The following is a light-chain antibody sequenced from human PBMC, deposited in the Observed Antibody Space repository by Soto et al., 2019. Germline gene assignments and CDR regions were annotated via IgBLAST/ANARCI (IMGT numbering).Light chain of an antibody. Sequence: QSALTQPASVSGSPGQSSTISCTGTTSDVGSYNLVSWYQQHPGKAPKFIMYEGSKRPPGVSNRFSGASSGNTASLTISGLQAEYEAHYYCCSYVGGSSLVFVGGTKLTAL. CDR1: TSDVGSYNL. CDR2: EGS. J-gene: IGLJ2*01. V-gene: IGLV2-23*01. CDR3: CSYVGGSSLV.